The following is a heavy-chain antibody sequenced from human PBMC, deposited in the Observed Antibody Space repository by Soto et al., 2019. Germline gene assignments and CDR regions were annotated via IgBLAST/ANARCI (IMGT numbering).Heavy chain of an antibody. CDR3: ARLCSGGSCYVGGFDY. Sequence: PSETRSLTCTVSGGSISSSSYYWGWIRHPPGKGLEWIGSIYYSGSTYYNPSLKSRVTISVDTSKNQFSLKLSSVTAADTAVYYCARLCSGGSCYVGGFDYWGQGTLVTVSS. CDR1: GGSISSSSYY. CDR2: IYYSGST. D-gene: IGHD2-15*01. V-gene: IGHV4-39*01. J-gene: IGHJ4*02.